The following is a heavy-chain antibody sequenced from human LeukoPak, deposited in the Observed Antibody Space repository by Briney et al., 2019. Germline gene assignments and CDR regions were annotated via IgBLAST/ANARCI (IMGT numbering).Heavy chain of an antibody. V-gene: IGHV3-23*01. D-gene: IGHD5-18*01. CDR1: GFTFSSYA. CDR3: AKGPVSVIQLWLYR. CDR2: ISGSGGST. Sequence: GGSLRLSCAASGFTFSSYAMSWVRQAPGKGLGGVSAISGSGGSTYYADSVKGRFTISRDNSKNTLYLQMNSLRAEDTAVYYCAKGPVSVIQLWLYRWGQGTLVTVSS. J-gene: IGHJ4*02.